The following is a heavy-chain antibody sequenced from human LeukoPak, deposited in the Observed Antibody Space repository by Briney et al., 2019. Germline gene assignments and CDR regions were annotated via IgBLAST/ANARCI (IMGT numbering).Heavy chain of an antibody. CDR2: ISNDGTKK. J-gene: IGHJ4*02. CDR1: GFIFNNYA. D-gene: IGHD6-13*01. Sequence: GGSLRLSCAASGFIFNNYAMHWVRQAPGKGLEWVAVISNDGTKKNYADSVKGRCIISRDNSKNMLYLEMNSLRAEDTAVYYCARGKQAAGSYWGQGTLVTVSS. CDR3: ARGKQAAGSY. V-gene: IGHV3-30*04.